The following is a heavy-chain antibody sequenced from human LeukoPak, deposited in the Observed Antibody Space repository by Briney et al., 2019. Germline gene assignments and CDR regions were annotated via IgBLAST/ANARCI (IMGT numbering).Heavy chain of an antibody. CDR2: ISGSGGST. D-gene: IGHD2-8*01. Sequence: PGGSPRLSCAASGFTFSSYAMGWVRQAPGKGLEWVSAISGSGGSTYYADSVKGRFTISRDNSKSTLYLQMNSLRAEDTAVYYCANPSQGVCYWGQGTLVTVSS. V-gene: IGHV3-23*01. CDR1: GFTFSSYA. CDR3: ANPSQGVCY. J-gene: IGHJ4*02.